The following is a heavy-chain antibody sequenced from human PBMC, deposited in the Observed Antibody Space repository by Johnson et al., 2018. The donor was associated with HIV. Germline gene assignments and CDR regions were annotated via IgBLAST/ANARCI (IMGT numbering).Heavy chain of an antibody. D-gene: IGHD4-17*01. Sequence: QMLLVESGGGVVQPGRSLRLSCAASGFTFSNYDIHWVRQAPGKGLEWVAFISYDGSNKYYADSVKGRFTISRDNSKNTLYLQMNSLRAEDTAVYYCAKDLRTVKAFDIWGQGTMVTVSS. V-gene: IGHV3-30*18. CDR3: AKDLRTVKAFDI. CDR2: ISYDGSNK. CDR1: GFTFSNYD. J-gene: IGHJ3*02.